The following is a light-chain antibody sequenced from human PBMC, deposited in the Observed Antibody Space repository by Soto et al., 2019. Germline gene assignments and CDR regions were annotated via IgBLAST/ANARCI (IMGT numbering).Light chain of an antibody. V-gene: IGLV1-44*01. Sequence: QSVLTQPPSASGTPGQRVTISCSGSSSNIGSNTVNWYQQLPGTAPQLLIYSDNQRPSGVPDRFSVSKSGTSVSLAISGLQSDDEADYYCAAWDDSLNGLVFGGGTKLTVL. CDR3: AAWDDSLNGLV. CDR2: SDN. CDR1: SSNIGSNT. J-gene: IGLJ2*01.